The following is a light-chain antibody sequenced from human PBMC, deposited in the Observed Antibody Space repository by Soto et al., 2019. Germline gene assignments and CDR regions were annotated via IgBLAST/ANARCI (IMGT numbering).Light chain of an antibody. CDR3: SSYTSSSTYV. CDR1: GSDVADYNY. V-gene: IGLV2-14*01. CDR2: EVT. J-gene: IGLJ1*01. Sequence: QSVLTQPASVSGSPGQSITISCAGTGSDVADYNYVSWYQQHPGKAPKLMIYEVTNRPSGVSNRFSGSKSGNTASLTISGLQAEDEADYYCSSYTSSSTYVFGTGTKVTVL.